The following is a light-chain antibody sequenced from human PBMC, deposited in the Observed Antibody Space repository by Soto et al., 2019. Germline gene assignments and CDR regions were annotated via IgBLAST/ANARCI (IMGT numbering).Light chain of an antibody. CDR3: QQYTNAPRT. Sequence: EIVLTQSPGTLSLSPGETATLSCSASQSINNYFLAWHQQRPGQAPRLLIFRASQRASGIPARFRGSGAGTDFTLTITRLEPEDFAVDYCQQYTNAPRTFGEGTKGEIK. J-gene: IGKJ1*01. CDR2: RAS. CDR1: QSINNYF. V-gene: IGKV3-20*01.